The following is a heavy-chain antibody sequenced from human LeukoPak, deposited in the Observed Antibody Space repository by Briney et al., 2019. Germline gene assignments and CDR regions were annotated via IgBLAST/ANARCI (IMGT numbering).Heavy chain of an antibody. CDR1: GGSFSGYY. J-gene: IGHJ5*02. D-gene: IGHD2-2*01. CDR2: INHSGST. Sequence: SETLSLTCAVYGGSFSGYYWSWIRQPPGKGLEWIGEINHSGSTNYNPSLKSRVTISVDTSKNQFSLKLSSVTAADTAVYYCARREDIVVVPAAIPPNWFDPWGQGTLVTVSS. CDR3: ARREDIVVVPAAIPPNWFDP. V-gene: IGHV4-34*01.